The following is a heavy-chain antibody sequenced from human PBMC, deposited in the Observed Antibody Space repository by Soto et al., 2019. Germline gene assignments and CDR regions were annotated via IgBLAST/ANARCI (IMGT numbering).Heavy chain of an antibody. CDR1: GGSMRSYS. D-gene: IGHD2-2*01. CDR2: ISYTGSA. CDR3: AGLYCSSTSCYVRH. Sequence: TSETLSLTCTVSGGSMRSYSWSWLRRPPGGRLELIGCISYTGSANCSPSLKSRVTISVDTSKNQFSLKLSSVTAADTAVYYCAGLYCSSTSCYVRHWGQGTLVTV. V-gene: IGHV4-59*01. J-gene: IGHJ4*02.